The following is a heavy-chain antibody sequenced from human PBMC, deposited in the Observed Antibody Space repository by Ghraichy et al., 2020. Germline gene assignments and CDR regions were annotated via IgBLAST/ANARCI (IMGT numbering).Heavy chain of an antibody. V-gene: IGHV3-53*01. D-gene: IGHD1-26*01. CDR1: GFTVSSNY. CDR3: ARGVGAYFDY. CDR2: IYSGGST. Sequence: GESLNISCAASGFTVSSNYMTWVRQAPGKGLEWVSVIYSGGSTYYAESVKGRFTISRDNSKNTLYLQMSSLRAEDTAVYYCARGVGAYFDYWGQGTLVTVSS. J-gene: IGHJ4*02.